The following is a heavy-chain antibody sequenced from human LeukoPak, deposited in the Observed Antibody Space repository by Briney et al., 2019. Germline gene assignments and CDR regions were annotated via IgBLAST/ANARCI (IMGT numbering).Heavy chain of an antibody. D-gene: IGHD3-10*01. V-gene: IGHV4-39*01. CDR1: GGSITPTYY. CDR2: LYHSGNS. J-gene: IGHJ5*02. CDR3: TRHQTNFYGSGAPFDP. Sequence: SETLSLTCSVSGGSITPTYYWSWIRQPPGGGLEWIASLYHSGNSNYNPSLKSRVTMSVDTSKSQFSLQLTSMTAADTAIYYCTRHQTNFYGSGAPFDPWGQGTLVTVSS.